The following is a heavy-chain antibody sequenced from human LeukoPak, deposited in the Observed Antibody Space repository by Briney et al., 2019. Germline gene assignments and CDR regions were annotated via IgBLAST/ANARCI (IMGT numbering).Heavy chain of an antibody. J-gene: IGHJ4*02. CDR1: GYSISSGYH. V-gene: IGHV4-38-2*02. CDR3: ARSEIDDYSRY. D-gene: IGHD3-16*01. CDR2: IYQDGST. Sequence: PSETLSLTCSVSGYSISSGYHWAWFRQTPGKRLEWLGSIYQDGSTYDNLSLKNRVTLSVDTSKNQFSLKMKTVTVADTAVYYCARSEIDDYSRYWGQGTLVLVSS.